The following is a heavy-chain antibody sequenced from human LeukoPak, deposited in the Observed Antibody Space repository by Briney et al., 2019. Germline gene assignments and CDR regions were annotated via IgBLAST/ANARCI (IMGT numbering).Heavy chain of an antibody. J-gene: IGHJ5*02. CDR2: INSDGSST. Sequence: GGSLRLSCAASGFTFSSYWMHWVRQAPGKGLVWVSRINSDGSSTSYADSVKGRFTISRDNAKNTLYLQMNSLRAEDTAVYYCARTSLPVLRYFDWFGGNENWFDPWGQGTLVTVSS. V-gene: IGHV3-74*01. CDR3: ARTSLPVLRYFDWFGGNENWFDP. D-gene: IGHD3-9*01. CDR1: GFTFSSYW.